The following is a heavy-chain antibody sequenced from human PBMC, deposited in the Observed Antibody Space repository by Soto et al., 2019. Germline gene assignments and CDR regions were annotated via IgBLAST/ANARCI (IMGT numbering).Heavy chain of an antibody. CDR1: NGSISSRSSY. J-gene: IGHJ4*02. D-gene: IGHD4-17*01. CDR3: GGQDYGAKGYYFEN. V-gene: IGHV4-39*01. CDR2: IYYIGNT. Sequence: QLQLQESGSGLVKPSETLSLTCIVSNGSISSRSSYWGWIRQTPGKGLEWIGSIYYIGNTYYNPSLKSRVTISIDTSKTQFSLKMNSVTAADTAVYFCGGQDYGAKGYYFENWGLGALVTVSS.